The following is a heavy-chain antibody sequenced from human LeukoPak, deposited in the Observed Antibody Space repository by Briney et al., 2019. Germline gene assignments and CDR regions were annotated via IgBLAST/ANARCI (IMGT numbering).Heavy chain of an antibody. CDR2: INHSGST. D-gene: IGHD4-17*01. Sequence: SETLSLTCAVYGGSFSGYYWSWIRQPPGKGLEWIGEINHSGSTNYNPSLKSRVTISVDTSKNQFSLKLSSVTAADTAVYYCARVSTPDYGDSHDAFDIWGQGTVVTVSS. V-gene: IGHV4-34*01. CDR1: GGSFSGYY. J-gene: IGHJ3*02. CDR3: ARVSTPDYGDSHDAFDI.